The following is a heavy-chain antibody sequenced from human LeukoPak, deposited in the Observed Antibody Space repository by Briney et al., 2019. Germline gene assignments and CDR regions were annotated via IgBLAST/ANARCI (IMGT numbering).Heavy chain of an antibody. J-gene: IGHJ6*02. Sequence: GASVKVSCKASGGTFSSYAISWVRQAPGQGLEWMGGIIPIFGTANYAQKFQGRVTITADESTSTAYMELSSLSSEDTAVYYCARNYDFWSGQFHYGMDVWGQGTTVTVSS. D-gene: IGHD3-3*01. CDR1: GGTFSSYA. CDR3: ARNYDFWSGQFHYGMDV. V-gene: IGHV1-69*13. CDR2: IIPIFGTA.